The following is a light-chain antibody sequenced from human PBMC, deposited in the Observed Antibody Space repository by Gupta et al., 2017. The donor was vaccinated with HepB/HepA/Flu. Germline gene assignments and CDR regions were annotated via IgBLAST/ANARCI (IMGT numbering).Light chain of an antibody. CDR3: FQGTHWPS. Sequence: GVLTQSPLSLPVTLGQPASISCRSNQSLVYSDGDTYLSWIQQRPGQSPRRLIYKVSRRDSGVPDRFSGSGSGTDFTLMISRVAAEDVGVYYGFQGTHWPSFGQGTKVEIE. CDR1: QSLVYSDGDTY. V-gene: IGKV2-30*01. CDR2: KVS. J-gene: IGKJ1*01.